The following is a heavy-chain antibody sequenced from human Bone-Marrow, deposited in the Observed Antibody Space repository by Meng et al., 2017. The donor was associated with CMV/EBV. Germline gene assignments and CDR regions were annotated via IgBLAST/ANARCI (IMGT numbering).Heavy chain of an antibody. Sequence: GESLKISCAASGFTFSSYDMHWVRQAPGKGLGWVAFIRYDGSNKYYADSVKGRFTISRDNSKNTLYLQMNSLRAEDTAVYYCAKDAVPAGKGVLDYWGQGTLVTVSS. J-gene: IGHJ4*02. V-gene: IGHV3-30*02. CDR2: IRYDGSNK. CDR3: AKDAVPAGKGVLDY. D-gene: IGHD2-2*01. CDR1: GFTFSSYD.